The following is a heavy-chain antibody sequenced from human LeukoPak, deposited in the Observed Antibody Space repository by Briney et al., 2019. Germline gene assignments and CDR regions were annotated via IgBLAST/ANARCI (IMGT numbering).Heavy chain of an antibody. V-gene: IGHV3-64*01. D-gene: IGHD4-17*01. J-gene: IGHJ4*02. Sequence: GGSLRLSCAASGFTFSSYAMHWVRQAPGKGLEYVSAICSNGGSTYYANSVKGRFTISRDNSKNTLYLQMGSLRAEDMAVYYCARSAYGDPFDYWGQGTLVTVSS. CDR1: GFTFSSYA. CDR3: ARSAYGDPFDY. CDR2: ICSNGGST.